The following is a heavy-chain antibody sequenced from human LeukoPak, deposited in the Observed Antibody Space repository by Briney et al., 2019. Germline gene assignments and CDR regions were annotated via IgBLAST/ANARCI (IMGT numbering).Heavy chain of an antibody. CDR3: ARGRHSQWLDYFDY. Sequence: GGSLRLSCAASGFTFSSYSMNWVRQAPGKGLEWVSSISSSSSYIYYADSVKGRFTISRDNAKNSLYLQMNSLRAEDTAVYYCARGRHSQWLDYFDYWGQGTLVTVSS. CDR1: GFTFSSYS. D-gene: IGHD6-19*01. CDR2: ISSSSSYI. J-gene: IGHJ4*02. V-gene: IGHV3-21*01.